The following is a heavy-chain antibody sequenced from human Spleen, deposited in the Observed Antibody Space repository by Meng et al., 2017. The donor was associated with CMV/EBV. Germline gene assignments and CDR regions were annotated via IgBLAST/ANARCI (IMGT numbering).Heavy chain of an antibody. CDR2: IKQDGSER. J-gene: IGHJ4*02. CDR1: GFRFSDYY. CDR3: ARDRGVRFLEWPFDY. V-gene: IGHV3-7*01. D-gene: IGHD3-3*01. Sequence: GGSLRLSCAASGFRFSDYYMSWVRQAPGKGLEWVANIKQDGSERHYGDSVKGRFSISRDNAKNSVFLQMNSLRAEDTAVYYCARDRGVRFLEWPFDYWGQGALVTVSS.